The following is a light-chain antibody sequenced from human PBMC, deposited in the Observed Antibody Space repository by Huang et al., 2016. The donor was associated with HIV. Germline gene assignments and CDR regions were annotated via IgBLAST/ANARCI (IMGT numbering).Light chain of an antibody. CDR2: WAS. CDR3: QQYFNAPIT. CDR1: RSLLYGSNNQNY. V-gene: IGKV4-1*01. J-gene: IGKJ5*01. Sequence: DIVMTQSPDSLAVSLGERATVNCKSSRSLLYGSNNQNYLAWYQQKPGQPPKLRIYWASTRESGVPDRFSGSGSGTDFTLTISSLQAEDVAFYYCQQYFNAPITFGQGTRLEI.